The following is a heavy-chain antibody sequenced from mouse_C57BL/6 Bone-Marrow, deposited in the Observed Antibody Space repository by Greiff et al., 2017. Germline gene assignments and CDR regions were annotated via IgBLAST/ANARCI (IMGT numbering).Heavy chain of an antibody. V-gene: IGHV1-64*01. CDR1: GYTFTSYW. J-gene: IGHJ4*01. Sequence: VQLQQSGAELVKPGASVKLSCKASGYTFTSYWMHWVKQRPGQGLEWIGMIHPNSGSTNYNEKFKSKATLTVDKSSSTAYMQLSSLTSEDSAVYYCARGIYYYGSIYYYAMDYWGQGTSVTVSS. CDR3: ARGIYYYGSIYYYAMDY. D-gene: IGHD1-1*01. CDR2: IHPNSGST.